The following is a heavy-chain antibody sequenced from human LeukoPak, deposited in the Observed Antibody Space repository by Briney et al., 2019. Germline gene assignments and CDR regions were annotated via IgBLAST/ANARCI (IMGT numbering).Heavy chain of an antibody. J-gene: IGHJ4*02. Sequence: GGSLRLSCAASGFIFSSYGMHWVRQAPGKGLEWVAVISYDGSNKYYADSVKGRFTISRDNAKNSMYLQMSSLRAEDTAVYYCARRHTSVTTFDYWGQGTLVTVSS. CDR3: ARRHTSVTTFDY. V-gene: IGHV3-30*03. CDR1: GFIFSSYG. D-gene: IGHD4-11*01. CDR2: ISYDGSNK.